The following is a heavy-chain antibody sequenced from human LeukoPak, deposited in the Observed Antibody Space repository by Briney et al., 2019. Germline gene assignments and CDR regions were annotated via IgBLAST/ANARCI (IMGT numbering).Heavy chain of an antibody. CDR2: INPNSGGT. V-gene: IGHV1-2*06. CDR3: VRVIAALFYYYGMDV. CDR1: GYTFTGYY. D-gene: IGHD6-13*01. Sequence: GASVKVSCKASGYTFTGYYMHWVRQAPGQGLEWMGRINPNSGGTNYAQKFQGRVTMTRDTSISTAYMELSRLRSDDTAVYYCVRVIAALFYYYGMDVWGQGTTVTVSS. J-gene: IGHJ6*02.